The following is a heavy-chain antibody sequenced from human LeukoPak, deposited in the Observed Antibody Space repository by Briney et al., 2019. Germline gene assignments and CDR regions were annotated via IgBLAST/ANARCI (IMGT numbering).Heavy chain of an antibody. CDR3: ARSVVYDFWSGYSYYYYGMDV. Sequence: GASVKVSCKASGYTFTSYDFNWLRQATGQGLEWMGWMNPNSGNTGYAQKFQGRVTMTRNTSISTAYMELSSLRSEDTAVYYCARSVVYDFWSGYSYYYYGMDVWGQGTTVTVSS. V-gene: IGHV1-8*01. CDR1: GYTFTSYD. D-gene: IGHD3-3*01. CDR2: MNPNSGNT. J-gene: IGHJ6*02.